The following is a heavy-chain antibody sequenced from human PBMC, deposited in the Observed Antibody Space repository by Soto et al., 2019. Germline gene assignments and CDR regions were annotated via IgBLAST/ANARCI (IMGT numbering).Heavy chain of an antibody. V-gene: IGHV3-21*01. D-gene: IGHD3-3*01. J-gene: IGHJ6*02. CDR3: AREYYDFWSGSLPSYGMDV. CDR2: ISSSSSYI. Sequence: VSLRLSCAASGFTFSSYSMNWVRQAPGKGLEWVSSISSSSSYIYYADSVKGRFTISRDNAKNSLYLQMNSLRAEDTAVYYCAREYYDFWSGSLPSYGMDVWGQGTTVTVSS. CDR1: GFTFSSYS.